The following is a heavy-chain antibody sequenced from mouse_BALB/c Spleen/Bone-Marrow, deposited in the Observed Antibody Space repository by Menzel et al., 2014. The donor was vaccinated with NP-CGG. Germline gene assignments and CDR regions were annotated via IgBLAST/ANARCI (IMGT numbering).Heavy chain of an antibody. CDR2: IYPGDGDT. Sequence: QVQLQQSGAELVRPGSSVKISCESSGYVFSTYWINWVKQRPXQGLEWXXQIYPGDGDTDYNGKFKDKATLTADKSSNTAYMQLSSLTSEDSAVYFCARGGISVDYWGQGTTLTVSS. V-gene: IGHV1-80*01. CDR1: GYVFSTYW. CDR3: ARGGISVDY. J-gene: IGHJ2*01.